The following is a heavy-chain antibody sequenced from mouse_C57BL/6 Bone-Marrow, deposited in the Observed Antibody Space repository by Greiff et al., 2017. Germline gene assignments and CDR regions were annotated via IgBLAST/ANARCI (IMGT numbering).Heavy chain of an antibody. D-gene: IGHD2-5*01. V-gene: IGHV1-26*01. Sequence: EVQLQQSGPELVKPGASVKISCKASGYTFTDYYMNWVKQSHGKSLEWIGDINPNNGGTSYNQKFKGKATLTVDKSSSTAYMVLRSLPSDDSAVYYCARKWDSNYSWFAYWGQGTLVTVSA. CDR3: ARKWDSNYSWFAY. CDR1: GYTFTDYY. CDR2: INPNNGGT. J-gene: IGHJ3*01.